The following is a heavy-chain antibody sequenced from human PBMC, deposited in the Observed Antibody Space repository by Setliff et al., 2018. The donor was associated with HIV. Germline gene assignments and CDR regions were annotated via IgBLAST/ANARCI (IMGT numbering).Heavy chain of an antibody. CDR2: INPSGGST. CDR3: ARDRGDIVVVVAATPGGAFDI. J-gene: IGHJ3*02. D-gene: IGHD2-15*01. V-gene: IGHV1-46*01. CDR1: GYTFTGYY. Sequence: VASVKVSCKASGYTFTGYYMHWVRQAPGQGLEWMGIINPSGGSTSYAQKFQGRVTMTRDTSTSTVYMELSSLRSEDTAVYYCARDRGDIVVVVAATPGGAFDIWGRGTMVTVSS.